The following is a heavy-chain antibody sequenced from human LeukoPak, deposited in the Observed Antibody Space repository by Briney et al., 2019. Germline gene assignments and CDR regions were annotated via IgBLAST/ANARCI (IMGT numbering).Heavy chain of an antibody. CDR3: ACTAYDFWSGYVDY. J-gene: IGHJ4*02. CDR1: GGSISSSHW. CDR2: IYYSGST. V-gene: IGHV4-4*02. Sequence: SGTLSLTCAVSGGSISSSHWWSWVRQPPGKGLEWIGYIYYSGSTYYNPSLKSRVTISVDTSKNQFSLKLSSVTAADTAVYYCACTAYDFWSGYVDYWGQGTLVTVSS. D-gene: IGHD3-3*01.